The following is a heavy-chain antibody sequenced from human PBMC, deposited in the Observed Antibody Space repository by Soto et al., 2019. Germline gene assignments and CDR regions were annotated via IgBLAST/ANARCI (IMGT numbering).Heavy chain of an antibody. V-gene: IGHV3-33*01. CDR2: IWYDGTRK. CDR1: AFTFSNYA. Sequence: ESGGGVVQPGRSLRLSCAASAFTFSNYAMHWVRQAPGKGLEWVAAIWYDGTRKFYGDSVRGRFTISRDNSKNTLYLEMSSLRAEDTAIYYCARMQYSSAFYGVHYYYSMDVWGQGTTVSVSS. CDR3: ARMQYSSAFYGVHYYYSMDV. J-gene: IGHJ6*01. D-gene: IGHD4-17*01.